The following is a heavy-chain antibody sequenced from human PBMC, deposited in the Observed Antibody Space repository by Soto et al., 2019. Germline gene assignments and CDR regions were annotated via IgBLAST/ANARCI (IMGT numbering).Heavy chain of an antibody. CDR3: ARRVAVAANGSGYGMDV. V-gene: IGHV4-34*01. CDR1: GGSFSGYY. D-gene: IGHD6-19*01. CDR2: INHSVST. J-gene: IGHJ6*02. Sequence: KPAETVSLTCAVYGGSFSGYYWSWIRQPPGKGLEWIGEINHSVSTNYNPSLKSRVTISVDTSKNQFSLKLSSVAAADTAVYYCARRVAVAANGSGYGMDVWGQGTTVTAP.